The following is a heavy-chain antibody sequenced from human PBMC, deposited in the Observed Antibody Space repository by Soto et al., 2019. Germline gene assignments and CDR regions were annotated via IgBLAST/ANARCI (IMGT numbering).Heavy chain of an antibody. Sequence: QGQLVESGGGVVQPGRSLRLSCEAYGCSFREAAMHWVRQAPGKGLEWVAVDGANKFYVESVKGRFSVSRDNSKNTLYLEMNSLRGEDTAVYYCASFQGHYYGSESYQLSETKPELFVYGMDLWGQGTTVTFFS. CDR3: ASFQGHYYGSESYQLSETKPELFVYGMDL. D-gene: IGHD3-10*01. V-gene: IGHV3-33*08. J-gene: IGHJ6*02. CDR1: GCSFREAA. CDR2: DGANK.